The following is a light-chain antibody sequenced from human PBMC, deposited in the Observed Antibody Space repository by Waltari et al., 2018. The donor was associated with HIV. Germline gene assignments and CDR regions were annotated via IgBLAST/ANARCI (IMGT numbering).Light chain of an antibody. CDR2: GRD. J-gene: IGLJ2*01. Sequence: SSDLTQDSHVSVALGQTVRITCQGDSLRSYYGSWCQQKPGQAPLLVIYGRDNRPPGIPDRFSGSSSGNSTSLIISEAQAADEAVYYCHSRDSRGYMIFGGGTRLTVL. V-gene: IGLV3-19*01. CDR1: SLRSYY. CDR3: HSRDSRGYMI.